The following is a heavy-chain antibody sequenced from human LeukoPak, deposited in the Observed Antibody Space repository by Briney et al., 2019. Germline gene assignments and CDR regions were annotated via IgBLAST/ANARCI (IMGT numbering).Heavy chain of an antibody. V-gene: IGHV1-2*06. CDR1: GYTFTGYY. CDR2: INPNSGGT. CDR3: ARWGGSYVYYFDY. Sequence: ASVKVSCKASGYTFTGYYMHWVRQAPGQGLEWMGRINPNSGGTNYAQNFQGRVTMTRDTSISTAYMELSRLRSDDTAVYYCARWGGSYVYYFDYWGQGTLVTVSS. J-gene: IGHJ4*02. D-gene: IGHD1-26*01.